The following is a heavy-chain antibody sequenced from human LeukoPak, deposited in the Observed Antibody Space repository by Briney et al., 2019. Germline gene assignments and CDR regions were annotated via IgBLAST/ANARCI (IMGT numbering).Heavy chain of an antibody. CDR1: GFTFSSYS. D-gene: IGHD3-3*01. V-gene: IGHV3-48*01. CDR3: ARDSTYYDFWSGSPRFDY. J-gene: IGHJ4*02. Sequence: PGGSLRLSCAASGFTFSSYSMNWVRQAPGKGLEWVSYISSGSSTIYYADSVKGRFTISRDNAKNSLYLQMNSLRAEDTAVYYCARDSTYYDFWSGSPRFDYWGQGTLVTVSS. CDR2: ISSGSSTI.